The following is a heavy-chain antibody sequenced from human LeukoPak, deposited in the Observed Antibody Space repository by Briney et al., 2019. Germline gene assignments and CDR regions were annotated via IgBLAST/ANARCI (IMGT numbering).Heavy chain of an antibody. V-gene: IGHV3-30*02. Sequence: GGSLRLSCAASGFTFSSYGMHWVRQAPGKGLEWVAFIRYDGSNKYYADSVKGRFTISRDNSKNTLYLQMNSLRAEDTAVYYCAKDGGTYYDFWSGYHFDYWGQGTLVTVSS. D-gene: IGHD3-3*01. CDR2: IRYDGSNK. J-gene: IGHJ4*02. CDR3: AKDGGTYYDFWSGYHFDY. CDR1: GFTFSSYG.